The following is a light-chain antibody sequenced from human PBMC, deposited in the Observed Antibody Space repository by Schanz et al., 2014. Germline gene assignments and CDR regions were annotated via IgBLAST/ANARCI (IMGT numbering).Light chain of an antibody. V-gene: IGKV3-20*01. CDR1: QSVSSSF. CDR3: QQYGSSLLYT. J-gene: IGKJ2*01. Sequence: EIVLTQSPATLSVSPGERATLSCRASQSVSSSFLAWYQQRPGQAPRLLIYGASSRATGIPDRFSGSGSGTDFTLTITSLEPEDFAVYYCQQYGSSLLYTFGQGTKLEIK. CDR2: GAS.